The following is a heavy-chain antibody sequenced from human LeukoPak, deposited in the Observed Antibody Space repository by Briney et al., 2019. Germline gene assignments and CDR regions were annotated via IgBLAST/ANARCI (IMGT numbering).Heavy chain of an antibody. D-gene: IGHD2-2*01. J-gene: IGHJ3*02. CDR3: ARDLRYCSSTSCYRGAFDI. Sequence: GGSLRLSCAASGFTLSSNYMSRVRQAPGEGLEWVSVIYSGGSTYYADSVKGRFTISRDNSKNTLYRQMNSLRAEDTAVYYCARDLRYCSSTSCYRGAFDIWGQGTMATVSS. V-gene: IGHV3-66*02. CDR1: GFTLSSNY. CDR2: IYSGGST.